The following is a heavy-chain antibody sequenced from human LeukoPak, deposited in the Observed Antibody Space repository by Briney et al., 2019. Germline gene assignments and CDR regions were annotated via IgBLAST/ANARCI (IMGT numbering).Heavy chain of an antibody. D-gene: IGHD6-19*01. Sequence: GGSLRLSCAASGFTFSSYAMSWVRQAPGKGLGWVSAISGSGGSTYYADSVKGRFTISRDNSKNTLYLQMNSLRAEDTAVYYCAKVFYSSGWYGAKYDYWGQGTLVTVSS. V-gene: IGHV3-23*01. J-gene: IGHJ4*02. CDR2: ISGSGGST. CDR3: AKVFYSSGWYGAKYDY. CDR1: GFTFSSYA.